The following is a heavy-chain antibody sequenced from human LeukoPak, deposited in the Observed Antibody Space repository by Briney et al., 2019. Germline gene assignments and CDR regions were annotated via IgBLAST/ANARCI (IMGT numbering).Heavy chain of an antibody. CDR3: ARERGTYDSSGYYFWADY. J-gene: IGHJ4*02. V-gene: IGHV3-53*01. CDR1: GFTVSSNY. Sequence: PGGSLRLSCAASGFTVSSNYMSWVRQAPGKGLEWVSVIYSGGSTYYADSVKGRFTISRDNSKNTLYLQMNSLRAEDTAVYYCARERGTYDSSGYYFWADYWGQGTLVTVSS. CDR2: IYSGGST. D-gene: IGHD3-22*01.